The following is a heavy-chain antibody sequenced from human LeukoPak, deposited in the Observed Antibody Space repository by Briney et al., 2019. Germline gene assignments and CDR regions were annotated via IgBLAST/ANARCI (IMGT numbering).Heavy chain of an antibody. CDR3: ARAVGATHPPFDY. J-gene: IGHJ4*02. CDR2: ISSNGGST. V-gene: IGHV3-64*01. Sequence: GGSLRLSCAASGFTFSSYAMHWVRQAPGKGLEYVSAISSNGGSTYYANSVKGRFTISRDNSKNTLYLQMGSLRAEDMAVYYCARAVGATHPPFDYWGQGTLVTVSS. D-gene: IGHD1-26*01. CDR1: GFTFSSYA.